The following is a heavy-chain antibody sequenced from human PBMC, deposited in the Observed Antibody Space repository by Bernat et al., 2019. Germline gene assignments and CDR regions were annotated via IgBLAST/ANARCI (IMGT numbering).Heavy chain of an antibody. V-gene: IGHV3-23*04. J-gene: IGHJ4*02. CDR3: AKTGQFDN. CDR2: ISSNGRAT. D-gene: IGHD1-1*01. CDR1: GFTFSTNA. Sequence: VQLVESGGGVVQPGRSLRLSCAASGFTFSTNAMTWGRQAPGKRLEWVSTISSNGRATWYADSVKGRFTISRDNSKSVLYLQMDSLRAEDTAVYYCAKTGQFDNWGQGTLVTVSS.